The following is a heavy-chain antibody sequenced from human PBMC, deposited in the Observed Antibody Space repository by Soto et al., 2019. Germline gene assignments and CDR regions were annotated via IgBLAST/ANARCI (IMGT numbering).Heavy chain of an antibody. D-gene: IGHD2-21*02. CDR3: VVTTSTFGI. Sequence: EVQLVESGGGLVQPGGSLRLSCEGSGFTFSNYWMNWVRQAPGKGLEWVANIKQDGSEKNYVDSVKGRFTISRDNAKNSLYLQMNSLIVEYTAVYYCVVTTSTFGIWGQGAMVTVSS. CDR1: GFTFSNYW. V-gene: IGHV3-7*05. J-gene: IGHJ3*02. CDR2: IKQDGSEK.